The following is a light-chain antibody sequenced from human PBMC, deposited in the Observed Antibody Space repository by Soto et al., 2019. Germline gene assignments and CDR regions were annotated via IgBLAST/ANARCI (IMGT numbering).Light chain of an antibody. J-gene: IGLJ1*01. CDR2: GNT. CDR3: QSFDSSLSCYV. CDR1: KSEVGAGYD. Sequence: QSLRTHPPSLSWAPLQMVTISCTGIKSEVGAGYDVHWYQQFPGAAPKLLIYGNTNRPSGVPDRFSGSRSGTSASLAITGLQAEDEADYFCQSFDSSLSCYVFGTGTKVTV. V-gene: IGLV1-40*01.